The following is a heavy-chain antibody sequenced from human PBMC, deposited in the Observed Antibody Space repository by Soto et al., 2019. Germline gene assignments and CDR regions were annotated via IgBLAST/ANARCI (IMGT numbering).Heavy chain of an antibody. D-gene: IGHD2-8*02. Sequence: PSETLSLTCTVSGGSISSSSYYWGWIRQPPGKGLEWIGSIYYSGSTYYNPSLKSRVTISVDTSKNQFSLKLSSVTAADTAVYYCARDKITGPFDDWGQGTLVTVSS. CDR1: GGSISSSSYY. J-gene: IGHJ4*02. CDR3: ARDKITGPFDD. CDR2: IYYSGST. V-gene: IGHV4-39*02.